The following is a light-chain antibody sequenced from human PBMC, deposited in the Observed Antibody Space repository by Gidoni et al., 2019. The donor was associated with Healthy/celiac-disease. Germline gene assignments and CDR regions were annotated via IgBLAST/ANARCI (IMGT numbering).Light chain of an antibody. CDR1: QSVSSSY. V-gene: IGKV3-20*01. J-gene: IGKJ3*01. CDR3: QQYGSSPLFT. Sequence: EIVLTQSPGTLSLSPGERATLSCRASQSVSSSYLAWYQQNPGQAPRLLIYGASSRATGIPDRFSGSGSGTDFTLTICRLEPEDFAVYYCQQYGSSPLFTFGPGTKVDIK. CDR2: GAS.